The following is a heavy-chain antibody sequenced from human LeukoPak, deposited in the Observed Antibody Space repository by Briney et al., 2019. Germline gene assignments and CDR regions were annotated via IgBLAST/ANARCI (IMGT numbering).Heavy chain of an antibody. CDR2: IWYDGSNK. D-gene: IGHD1-20*01. J-gene: IGHJ4*02. CDR1: GFTFSSYG. V-gene: IGHV3-33*06. Sequence: GGSLRLSCAASGFTFSSYGMHWVRQAPGEGLEWVAVIWYDGSNKYYADSVKGRFTISRDNSKNTLYLQMNSLRAEDTAVYYCANMYNWNGGSDYWGQGTLVTVSS. CDR3: ANMYNWNGGSDY.